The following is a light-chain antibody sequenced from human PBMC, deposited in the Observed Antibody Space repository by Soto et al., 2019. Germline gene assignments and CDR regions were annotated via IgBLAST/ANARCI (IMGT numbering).Light chain of an antibody. Sequence: DIHFTQSPSSLSSSAGERVTITCRASQDSRSALGWYQQKVGKTPKRLIYDASNLQNGVPLRFSGSGSGTEFTLTISSLQPEDFATYYCLQHNTYPWTFGQGTKVDIK. CDR2: DAS. J-gene: IGKJ1*01. CDR3: LQHNTYPWT. CDR1: QDSRSA. V-gene: IGKV1-17*01.